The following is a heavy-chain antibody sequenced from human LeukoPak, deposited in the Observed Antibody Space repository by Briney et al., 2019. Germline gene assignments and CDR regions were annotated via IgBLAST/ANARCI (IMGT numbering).Heavy chain of an antibody. D-gene: IGHD3-22*01. J-gene: IGHJ4*02. CDR3: AKSSGVRYYDSSGYFDY. Sequence: QPGGSLRLSCAASGFTFSSYAMSWVRQAPGKGLEWVSAISGSGGSTYYADSVKGRFTISRDNSKNTLYLQMNSLRAEDTAVYYCAKSSGVRYYDSSGYFDYWGQGTLVTVSS. CDR1: GFTFSSYA. CDR2: ISGSGGST. V-gene: IGHV3-23*01.